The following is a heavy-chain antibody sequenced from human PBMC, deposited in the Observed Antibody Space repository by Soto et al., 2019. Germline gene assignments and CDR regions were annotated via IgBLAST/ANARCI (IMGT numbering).Heavy chain of an antibody. J-gene: IGHJ6*02. D-gene: IGHD3-10*01. V-gene: IGHV3-33*06. Sequence: QVQLVESGGGVVQTGRSLRLSCAASGFTCSAYGMHWVRQAPGKGLEWVAVIWYDGSNRYYADSVNGRFTISRDNSKNTVCLHMNSLRAEETAVYYCAKDLTYYAWGIYPHGMDVWGQGTMVIVSS. CDR3: AKDLTYYAWGIYPHGMDV. CDR2: IWYDGSNR. CDR1: GFTCSAYG.